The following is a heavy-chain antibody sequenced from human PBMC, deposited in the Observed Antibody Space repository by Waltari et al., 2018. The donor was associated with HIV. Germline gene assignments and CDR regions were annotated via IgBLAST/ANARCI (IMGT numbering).Heavy chain of an antibody. Sequence: EEQLVESGGGLIQPGGSLTLSCAASGFTVSSSYISWVRQAPGKGREWVSVIYSGGSTYYADSVKGRFTISRDNSKNTLYLQMNSLRAEDTAVYYCAKTLDMASSYAMDVWGQGTTVTVSS. CDR2: IYSGGST. V-gene: IGHV3-53*01. D-gene: IGHD2-2*03. CDR1: GFTVSSSY. J-gene: IGHJ6*02. CDR3: AKTLDMASSYAMDV.